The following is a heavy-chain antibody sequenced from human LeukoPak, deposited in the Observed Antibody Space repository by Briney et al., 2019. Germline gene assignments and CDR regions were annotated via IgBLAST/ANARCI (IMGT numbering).Heavy chain of an antibody. Sequence: SETLSLTCTVSGGSISTSSYYWGWIRQPPGKGLEWIGSIYYSGSTYFNPSLNSRVTMSGDTSKNQFSLKLSSVTAADTAVYYCARHVQYCSGGNCYSPEDYYYYGMDVWGQGTTVTVSS. CDR1: GGSISTSSYY. CDR2: IYYSGST. D-gene: IGHD2-15*01. CDR3: ARHVQYCSGGNCYSPEDYYYYGMDV. J-gene: IGHJ6*02. V-gene: IGHV4-39*01.